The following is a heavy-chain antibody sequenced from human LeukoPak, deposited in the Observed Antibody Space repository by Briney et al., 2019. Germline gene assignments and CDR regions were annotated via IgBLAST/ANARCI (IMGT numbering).Heavy chain of an antibody. J-gene: IGHJ4*02. V-gene: IGHV4-34*12. CDR3: AGYSGSPRYFDY. Sequence: SETLSLTCAVYGGSFSGYYWSWIRQTPGKGLEWIGEIIHSGSTNYSPSLKSRVTISLDAAKSQLSLRLTSVTAADTAVYYCAGYSGSPRYFDYWGQGTLVTVSS. D-gene: IGHD6-6*01. CDR2: IIHSGST. CDR1: GGSFSGYY.